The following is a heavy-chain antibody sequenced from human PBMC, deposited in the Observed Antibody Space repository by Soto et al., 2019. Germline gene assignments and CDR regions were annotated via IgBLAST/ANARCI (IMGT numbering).Heavy chain of an antibody. CDR3: ARDLSCGSNWYSYMDV. Sequence: GGSLGLACATCGDSLRDWAVNGVRKNKGKGLEWVSYISSSSSVIDYADSVKGRFTVSRDNARNSLYLQMNSLRAEDTAVYYCARDLSCGSNWYSYMDVLGKGTTVTVSS. CDR2: ISSSSSVI. V-gene: IGHV3-48*01. D-gene: IGHD7-27*01. J-gene: IGHJ6*03. CDR1: GDSLRDWA.